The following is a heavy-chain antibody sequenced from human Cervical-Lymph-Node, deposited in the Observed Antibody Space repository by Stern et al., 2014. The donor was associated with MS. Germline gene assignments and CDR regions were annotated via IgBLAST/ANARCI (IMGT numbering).Heavy chain of an antibody. Sequence: QVQLQESGPGLVKPSETLSLTCTVSGGSVSSGSYYWSWIRQPPGKGLEWIGYIYYSGSTNYNPSLKSRVTISVDTSKNQFSLKLSSVTAADTAVYYCARARFLEWLLEFDYWGQGTLVTVSS. D-gene: IGHD3-3*01. CDR2: IYYSGST. CDR1: GGSVSSGSYY. V-gene: IGHV4-61*01. CDR3: ARARFLEWLLEFDY. J-gene: IGHJ4*02.